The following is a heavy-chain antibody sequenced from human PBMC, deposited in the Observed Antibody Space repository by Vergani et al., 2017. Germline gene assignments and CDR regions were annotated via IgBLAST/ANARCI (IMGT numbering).Heavy chain of an antibody. D-gene: IGHD2-2*01. CDR2: ISHDGNKK. CDR3: ARSPRQYQLPWGWFDT. CDR1: GFTFSNYG. J-gene: IGHJ5*02. Sequence: VQLLESGGGLVQPGGSLRLSCAASGFTFSNYGLHWVRQAPGQGLEWVAVISHDGNKKYYVDSVKGRFTISRDNAKNSLYLQMNSLRPEDTAVYYCARSPRQYQLPWGWFDTWGQGTLVTVSS. V-gene: IGHV3-30*03.